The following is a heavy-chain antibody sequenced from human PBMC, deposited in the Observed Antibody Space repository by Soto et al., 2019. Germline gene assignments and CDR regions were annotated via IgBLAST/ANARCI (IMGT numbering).Heavy chain of an antibody. D-gene: IGHD2-8*01. Sequence: TQTVSLTCSVSGDSLKNHYWAWIRHSPGKGLEWIGNIYDSGSTNYSPALKSRVSMSVDTSKTLFSLKINSVTAADTAVYYCARSSMVPVEYFPFWSQGTVVTV. CDR3: ARSSMVPVEYFPF. CDR1: GDSLKNHY. CDR2: IYDSGST. J-gene: IGHJ4*02. V-gene: IGHV4-59*11.